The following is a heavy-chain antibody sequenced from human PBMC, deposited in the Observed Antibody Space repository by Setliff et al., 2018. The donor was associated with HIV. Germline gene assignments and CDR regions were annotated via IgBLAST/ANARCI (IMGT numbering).Heavy chain of an antibody. CDR2: IIPMRNIA. CDR1: GGTFTSHV. J-gene: IGHJ4*02. V-gene: IGHV1-69*10. Sequence: GASVKVSCKSSGGTFTSHVFSWVRQAPGQGLQWMGGIIPMRNIAKYAQQFQDRVTMTADKSTTTAYMELRSLTSEDTAVYYCAAGRPNFDYWGQGTLVTVSS. CDR3: AAGRPNFDY.